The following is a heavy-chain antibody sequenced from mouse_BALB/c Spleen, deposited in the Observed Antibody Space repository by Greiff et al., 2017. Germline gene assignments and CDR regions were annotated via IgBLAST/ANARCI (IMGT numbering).Heavy chain of an antibody. D-gene: IGHD2-14*01. CDR3: ARAYRHAGYAMDY. V-gene: IGHV5-4*02. J-gene: IGHJ4*01. CDR2: ISDGGSYT. CDR1: GFTFSDYY. Sequence: EVQRVESGGGLVKPGGSLKLSCAASGFTFSDYYMYWVRQTPEKRLEWVATISDGGSYTYYPDSVKGRFTISRDNAKNNLYLQMSSLKSEDTAMYYCARAYRHAGYAMDYWGQGTSVTVSS.